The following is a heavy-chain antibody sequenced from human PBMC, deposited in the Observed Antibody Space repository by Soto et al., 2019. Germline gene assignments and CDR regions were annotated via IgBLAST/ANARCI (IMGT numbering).Heavy chain of an antibody. J-gene: IGHJ3*02. CDR3: XXXXXXRWYSGYDGNDAFDI. V-gene: IGHV1-18*01. Sequence: QVQLVQSGAEVKKPGASVKVSCKASGYTFTSYGISWVRQAPGQGLEWMGWISAYNVNTNYAQKLQGRVTMTTDTSTSTAYMEXXXLRXXXXXXXXXXXXXXXRWYSGYDGNDAFDIWGQGTMVTVSS. D-gene: IGHD5-12*01. CDR2: ISAYNVNT. CDR1: GYTFTSYG.